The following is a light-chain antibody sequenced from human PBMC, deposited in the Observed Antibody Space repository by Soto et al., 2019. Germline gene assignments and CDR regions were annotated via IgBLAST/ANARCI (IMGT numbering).Light chain of an antibody. V-gene: IGLV3-21*04. Sequence: SSELTQPPSVSVAPGKTARITCGGNNIGSKSMHWYQQKPGQAPVLVIYYDSDRPSGIPERFSGSNSGNTATLTISRVEAGDEADYYCQVWDSSSDHVVFGGGTKVTVL. CDR1: NIGSKS. J-gene: IGLJ2*01. CDR3: QVWDSSSDHVV. CDR2: YDS.